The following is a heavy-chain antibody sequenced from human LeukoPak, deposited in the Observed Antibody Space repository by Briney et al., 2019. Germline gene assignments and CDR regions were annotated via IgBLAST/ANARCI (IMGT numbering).Heavy chain of an antibody. J-gene: IGHJ4*02. Sequence: PSETLSLTCAVNGESFSGYFWSWIRLPPWKGLDWIGEINHSGNTNYNPSLKSRVTISIDTSQNHCSLKLSSVTAADTAVYYCAVVVPTPRKYNTGWSIDFWGQGTLVTVSS. CDR1: GESFSGYF. D-gene: IGHD6-19*01. CDR3: AVVVPTPRKYNTGWSIDF. CDR2: INHSGNT. V-gene: IGHV4-34*01.